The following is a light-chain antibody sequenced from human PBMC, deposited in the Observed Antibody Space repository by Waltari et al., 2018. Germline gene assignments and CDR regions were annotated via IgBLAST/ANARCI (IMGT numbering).Light chain of an antibody. J-gene: IGKJ4*01. V-gene: IGKV3-11*01. CDR3: QQRYSWPLT. CDR2: DVS. Sequence: EILLTQSPVTLSVSPGERATLSCWASQSVRTYLAWYQQKPGQAPRLFISDVSNRATGIPARFSGSGSGTDFTLTISSLEPEDFAIYYCQQRYSWPLTFGGGTKVEIK. CDR1: QSVRTY.